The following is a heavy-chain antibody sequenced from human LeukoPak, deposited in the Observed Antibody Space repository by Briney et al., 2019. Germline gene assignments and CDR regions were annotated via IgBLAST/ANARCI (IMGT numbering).Heavy chain of an antibody. V-gene: IGHV3-30*04. CDR3: ARDYWKNYYYYMDV. CDR1: GFTFSSYA. CDR2: ISYDGSNK. Sequence: PGRSLRLSCAASGFTFSSYAMHWARQAPGKGLEWVAVISYDGSNKYYADSVKGRFTISRDNSKNTLYLQMNSLRAEDTAVYYCARDYWKNYYYYMDVWGKGTTVTVSS. J-gene: IGHJ6*03. D-gene: IGHD1-1*01.